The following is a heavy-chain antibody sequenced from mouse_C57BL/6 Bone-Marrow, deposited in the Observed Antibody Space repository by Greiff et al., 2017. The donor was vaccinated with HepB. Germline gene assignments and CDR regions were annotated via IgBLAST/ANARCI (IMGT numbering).Heavy chain of an antibody. D-gene: IGHD1-1*01. CDR2: IWTGGGT. CDR1: GFSLTSYA. V-gene: IGHV2-9-1*01. J-gene: IGHJ1*03. Sequence: VHLVESGPGLVAPSQSLSITCTVSGFSLTSYAISWVRQPPGKGLEWLGVIWTGGGTNYNSALKSRLSISKDNSKSQVFLKMNSLQTDDTARYYCAREHYYGSSYTRYFDVWGTGTTVTVSS. CDR3: AREHYYGSSYTRYFDV.